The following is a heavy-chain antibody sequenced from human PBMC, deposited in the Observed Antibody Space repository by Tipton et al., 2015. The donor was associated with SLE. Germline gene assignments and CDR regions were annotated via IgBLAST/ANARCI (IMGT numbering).Heavy chain of an antibody. D-gene: IGHD3-10*01. CDR1: GGSSSGYY. V-gene: IGHV4-34*01. CDR3: AREGGYAGSGSYGTV. Sequence: TLSLTCAVHGGSSSGYYWSWIRQAPGKGLEWVGEINHSGYTNYNPSLKSRITISVDTSKNQFSLELNSVTAADTAVYFCAREGGYAGSGSYGTVWGQGTTVTVSS. J-gene: IGHJ6*02. CDR2: INHSGYT.